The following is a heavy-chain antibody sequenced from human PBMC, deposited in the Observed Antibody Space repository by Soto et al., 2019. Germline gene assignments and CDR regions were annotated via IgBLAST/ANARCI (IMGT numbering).Heavy chain of an antibody. CDR1: GGSFSGYY. CDR3: ARGRGVVRKSYYYYGMDV. Sequence: SETLSLTCAVYGGSFSGYYWSWIRQPPGKGLEWIGEINHSGSTNYNPSLKSRVTISVDTFKNQFSLKLSSVTAADTAVYYCARGRGVVRKSYYYYGMDVWGQGTTVTVSS. D-gene: IGHD3-3*01. J-gene: IGHJ6*02. V-gene: IGHV4-34*01. CDR2: INHSGST.